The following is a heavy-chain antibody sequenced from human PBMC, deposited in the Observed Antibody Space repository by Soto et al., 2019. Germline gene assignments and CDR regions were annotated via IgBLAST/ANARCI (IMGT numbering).Heavy chain of an antibody. CDR2: IVPIYRTA. CDR1: GGTFSSYR. CDR3: ARDSGAKLSSS. Sequence: SVKVSCKASGGTFSSYRINWVRQAPGQGLEWVGGIVPIYRTADYAQKFQGRVTITADESARTAYLEVRSLKPQDTAVYYCARDSGAKLSSSWGQGTLVTVSS. V-gene: IGHV1-69*13. J-gene: IGHJ4*02. D-gene: IGHD6-13*01.